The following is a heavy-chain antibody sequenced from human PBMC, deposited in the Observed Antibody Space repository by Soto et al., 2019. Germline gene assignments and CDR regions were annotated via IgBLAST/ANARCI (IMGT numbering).Heavy chain of an antibody. CDR3: ARGILGYCSSTSCPEPYYYYGMDV. CDR1: GGSISSYY. CDR2: IYYSGST. D-gene: IGHD2-2*01. Sequence: SETLSLTCTVSGGSISSYYWSWIRQPPGKGLEWIGYIYYSGSTNYNPSLKSRVTISVDTSKNQFSLKLSSVTAADTAVYYCARGILGYCSSTSCPEPYYYYGMDVWGQGTTVTVSS. V-gene: IGHV4-59*01. J-gene: IGHJ6*02.